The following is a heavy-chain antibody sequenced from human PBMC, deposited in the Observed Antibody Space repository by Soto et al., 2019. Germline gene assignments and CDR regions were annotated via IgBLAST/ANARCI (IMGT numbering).Heavy chain of an antibody. V-gene: IGHV1-3*01. CDR1: GYRFTRYG. CDR3: LTPSFGYSDRSFDY. D-gene: IGHD4-4*01. Sequence: ASVKVSCKTSGYRFTRYGLHWVRQAPGQGLEWMGYINAGNGDTKYSQTFQYRVTITSDTSATTVYMDLSSLRYGYTAIYDCLTPSFGYSDRSFDYWGQGTLVTVSS. CDR2: INAGNGDT. J-gene: IGHJ4*02.